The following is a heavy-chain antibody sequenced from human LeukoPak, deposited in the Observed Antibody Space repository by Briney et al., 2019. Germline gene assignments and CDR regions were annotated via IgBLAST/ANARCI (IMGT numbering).Heavy chain of an antibody. CDR2: ISGSDRHYIT. V-gene: IGHV3-23*01. CDR1: GFTFNIYT. Sequence: GGSLRLSCVASGFTFNIYTMTWVRQAPGTGLEWVSAISGSDRHYITFYTDSVKGRFTISRDNSKNTVYLHMNSLRAGDSAVYYCAREKGGTSGVDYWGQGALVTVSS. J-gene: IGHJ4*02. D-gene: IGHD2-15*01. CDR3: AREKGGTSGVDY.